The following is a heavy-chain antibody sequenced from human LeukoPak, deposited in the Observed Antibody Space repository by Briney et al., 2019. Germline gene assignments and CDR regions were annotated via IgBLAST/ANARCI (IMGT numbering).Heavy chain of an antibody. Sequence: PSETLSLTCTVSGGSISSYYWSWIRQPPGKGLEWIGYIYYSGSTNYNPSLMSRVTISVDTSKNQFSLKLSSVTAADTAVYYCARTFYGSSYGMDVWGQGTTVTVSS. CDR2: IYYSGST. D-gene: IGHD4-17*01. V-gene: IGHV4-59*01. CDR3: ARTFYGSSYGMDV. CDR1: GGSISSYY. J-gene: IGHJ6*02.